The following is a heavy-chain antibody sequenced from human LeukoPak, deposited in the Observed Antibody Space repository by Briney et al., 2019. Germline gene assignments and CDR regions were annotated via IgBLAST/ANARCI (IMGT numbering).Heavy chain of an antibody. CDR3: ARIRVDTAMVTNGGFDY. J-gene: IGHJ4*02. Sequence: SGPTLVKPTQTLTLTCTFSGFSLSTSGMCVSWIRQPPGKALEWLARIDWDDDKYYSTSLKTRLTISKDTSKNQVVLTMTNMDPVDTATYYCARIRVDTAMVTNGGFDYWGQGTLVTVSS. D-gene: IGHD5-18*01. CDR1: GFSLSTSGMC. CDR2: IDWDDDK. V-gene: IGHV2-70*11.